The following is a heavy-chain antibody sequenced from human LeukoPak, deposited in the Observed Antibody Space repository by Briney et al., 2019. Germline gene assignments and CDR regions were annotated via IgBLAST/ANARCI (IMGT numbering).Heavy chain of an antibody. J-gene: IGHJ3*02. CDR2: ISRSDI. CDR3: ARDYGWAFDI. D-gene: IGHD4-17*01. V-gene: IGHV3-48*02. Sequence: GGSLRLSCATSGFTFNSYSMNWVRQAPGKGLEWIAYISRSDINYADSVKDRFTISGDSAKNSLYLQMNSLRDEDTALYYCARDYGWAFDIWGQGTQVTVSS. CDR1: GFTFNSYS.